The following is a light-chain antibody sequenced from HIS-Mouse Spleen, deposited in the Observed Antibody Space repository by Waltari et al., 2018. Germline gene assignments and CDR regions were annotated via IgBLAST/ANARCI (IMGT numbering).Light chain of an antibody. CDR1: SSNIGSNY. CDR3: AAWDDSLSGRV. Sequence: QSVLTQPPSASGTPGQRVTIPCSGSSSNIGSNYVYSYQQLPGPAPKLLIYRKNQRPSGVPDRFSGSKSGTSASLAISGLRSEDEADYYCAAWDDSLSGRVFGGGTKLTVL. J-gene: IGLJ3*02. V-gene: IGLV1-47*01. CDR2: RKN.